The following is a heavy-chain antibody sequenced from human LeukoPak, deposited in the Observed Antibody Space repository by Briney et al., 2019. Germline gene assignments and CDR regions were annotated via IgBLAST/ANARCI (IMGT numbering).Heavy chain of an antibody. CDR2: IWYDGSKK. Sequence: GGSLRLSCAASGFTFSSYGMDWVRQAPGKGRGWGGGIWYDGSKKKYTDSVKGRFTMYREKAKKTLYLQMNSLRAEDTAVYYCARGRIVGATTAKPWGAFDIWGQGTMVTVSS. CDR1: GFTFSSYG. D-gene: IGHD1-26*01. J-gene: IGHJ3*02. CDR3: ARGRIVGATTAKPWGAFDI. V-gene: IGHV3-33*01.